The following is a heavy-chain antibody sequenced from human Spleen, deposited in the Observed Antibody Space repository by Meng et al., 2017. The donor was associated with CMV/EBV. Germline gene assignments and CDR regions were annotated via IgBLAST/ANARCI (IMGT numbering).Heavy chain of an antibody. D-gene: IGHD5-12*01. CDR2: IYYSGST. J-gene: IGHJ4*02. V-gene: IGHV4-39*01. CDR3: ARHDGGYGDYFDH. Sequence: QGHLQQWDAGLLKPSEPLSLTCTVSGGSISSSRHYWGWIRQPPGKGLEWIGSIYYSGSTYYNPSLRSRVTMSLDTSKNQFSLKLSSVTATDTAVYYCARHDGGYGDYFDHWGQGTLVTVSS. CDR1: GGSISSSRHY.